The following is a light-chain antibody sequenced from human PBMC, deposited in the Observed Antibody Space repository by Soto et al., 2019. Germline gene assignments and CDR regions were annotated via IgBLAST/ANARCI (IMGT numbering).Light chain of an antibody. CDR2: DAS. J-gene: IGKJ4*01. CDR1: XDISNY. CDR3: QQYDNPLT. V-gene: IGKV1-33*01. Sequence: DIPMTQSXSSLSAXXGXXVXITCQAXXDISNYLNWYQQKPGKAPKLLIYDASNLETGVPSRFSGSGSGTDFTFTISSLQPEDIATYYCQQYDNPLTFGGGTKVEIK.